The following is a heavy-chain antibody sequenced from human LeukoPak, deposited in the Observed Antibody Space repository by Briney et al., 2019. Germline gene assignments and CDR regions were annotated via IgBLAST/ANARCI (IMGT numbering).Heavy chain of an antibody. D-gene: IGHD3-3*01. CDR1: GGSISSYY. CDR2: IYYSGST. V-gene: IGHV4-59*12. CDR3: ASFDFWSGYLLY. Sequence: SETLSLTCTVSGGSISSYYWSWIRQPPGKGLEWIGYIYYSGSTNYNPSLKSRVTISVDTSKNQFSLKLSSVTAADTAVYYCASFDFWSGYLLYWGQGTLVTVSS. J-gene: IGHJ4*02.